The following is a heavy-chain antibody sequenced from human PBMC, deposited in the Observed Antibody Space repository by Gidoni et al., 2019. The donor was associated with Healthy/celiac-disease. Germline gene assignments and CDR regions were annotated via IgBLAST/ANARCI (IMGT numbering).Heavy chain of an antibody. CDR1: GFPFSSYW. Sequence: EVQLVESGGGLVQPGGSLRLSCAASGFPFSSYWLHWVRQAPGKGLVWVSRINSDGRSTRYADSMKGRFTISRDNAKNTLYLQMNSLRAEDTAVYYCARAHYYDFWSGYQSYYYYGMDVWGQGTTVTVSS. CDR3: ARAHYYDFWSGYQSYYYYGMDV. D-gene: IGHD3-3*01. V-gene: IGHV3-74*01. J-gene: IGHJ6*02. CDR2: INSDGRST.